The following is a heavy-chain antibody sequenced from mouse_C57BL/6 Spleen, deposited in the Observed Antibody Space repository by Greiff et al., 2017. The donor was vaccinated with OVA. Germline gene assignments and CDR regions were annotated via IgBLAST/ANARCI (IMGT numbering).Heavy chain of an antibody. CDR2: FHPYNDDT. D-gene: IGHD2-2*01. V-gene: IGHV1-47*01. J-gene: IGHJ4*01. CDR1: GYTFTTYP. Sequence: QVQLKESGAELVKPGASVKMSCKASGYTFTTYPIEWMKQNHGKSLEWIGNFHPYNDDTKYNEKFKGKATLTVEKSSSTVYLELSRLTSDDSAVYYCARGDGYDDYYAMDYWGQGTSVTVSS. CDR3: ARGDGYDDYYAMDY.